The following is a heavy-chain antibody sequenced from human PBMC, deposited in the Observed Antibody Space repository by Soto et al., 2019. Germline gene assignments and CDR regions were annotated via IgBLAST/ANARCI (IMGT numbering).Heavy chain of an antibody. Sequence: ASVKVSCKASGYTFTSYDINWVRQATGQGLEWMGWMNPNSGNTGYAQKFQGRVTMTRNTSISTAYMELSSLRSEDTAVYYCARALGPIVANDYWGQGTLVTVSS. CDR3: ARALGPIVANDY. CDR2: MNPNSGNT. D-gene: IGHD5-12*01. CDR1: GYTFTSYD. V-gene: IGHV1-8*01. J-gene: IGHJ4*02.